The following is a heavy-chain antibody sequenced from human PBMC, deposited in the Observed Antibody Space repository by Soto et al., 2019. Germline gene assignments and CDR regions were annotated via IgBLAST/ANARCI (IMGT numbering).Heavy chain of an antibody. CDR3: ARQVPAAIRLGWFDP. J-gene: IGHJ5*02. V-gene: IGHV4-39*01. Sequence: PSETLSLTCTVSGGSISRSTYYWGWIRQPPGKGLEWIGSIYYSGSTYYRPSLKSRVTISVDTSKNQFSLKLSSVTAADTAVYYYARQVPAAIRLGWFDPWGQGTLVTVSS. CDR1: GGSISRSTYY. CDR2: IYYSGST. D-gene: IGHD2-2*02.